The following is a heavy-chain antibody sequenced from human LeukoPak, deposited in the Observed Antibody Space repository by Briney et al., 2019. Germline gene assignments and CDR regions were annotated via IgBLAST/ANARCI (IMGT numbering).Heavy chain of an antibody. J-gene: IGHJ4*02. Sequence: GGSLRLSCAASGFTFSSYWMHWVRQAPGKGLVWVSRINSDGSSTSYADSVRGRFTISRDNSKNTLFMQMNSLRAEDTAVYYCAKDFYDSSGSRYDYWGQGTLVTVSP. CDR2: INSDGSST. D-gene: IGHD3-22*01. CDR1: GFTFSSYW. CDR3: AKDFYDSSGSRYDY. V-gene: IGHV3-74*01.